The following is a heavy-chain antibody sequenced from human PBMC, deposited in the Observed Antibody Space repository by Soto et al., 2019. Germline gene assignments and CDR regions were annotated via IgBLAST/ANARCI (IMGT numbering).Heavy chain of an antibody. CDR1: GGTFSSYT. Sequence: QVQLVQSGAEVKKPGSSVKVSCKASGGTFSSYTISWVRQAPGQGLEWMGRVIPILGIANYAQKFQGRVTTTAGKGTSTGYSELSRLRSEDQAVCYCARGEDVADYGGDYWGQGTPVTVSS. D-gene: IGHD3-10*01. CDR2: VIPILGIA. V-gene: IGHV1-69*02. CDR3: ARGEDVADYGGDY. J-gene: IGHJ4*02.